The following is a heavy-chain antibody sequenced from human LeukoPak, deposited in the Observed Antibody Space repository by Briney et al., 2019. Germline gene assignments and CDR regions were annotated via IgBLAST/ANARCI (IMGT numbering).Heavy chain of an antibody. J-gene: IGHJ4*02. Sequence: GGSLRLSCAASGFTFSSYSMNWVRQAPGKGLEWVSSNSSRSSYIYYADSVKGRFTISRDNAKNSLYLQMNSLRAEDTAVYYCARELGHSGYGPSPPGSDYWGQGTLVTVS. CDR3: ARELGHSGYGPSPPGSDY. CDR2: NSSRSSYI. D-gene: IGHD5-12*01. CDR1: GFTFSSYS. V-gene: IGHV3-21*01.